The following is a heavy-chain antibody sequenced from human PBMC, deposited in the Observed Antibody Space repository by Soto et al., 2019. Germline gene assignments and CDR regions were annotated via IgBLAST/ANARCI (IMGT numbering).Heavy chain of an antibody. D-gene: IGHD3-22*01. V-gene: IGHV3-23*01. Sequence: PGGSLRLSCAASGFTFSSYAMSWVRQAPGKGLEWVSAISGSGGSTYYADSVKGRFTISRDNSKNTLYLQMNSLRAEDTAVYYCAKDRVHSSGYYGPDLLPPSYYFDFWGQGTLVTVFS. CDR1: GFTFSSYA. CDR3: AKDRVHSSGYYGPDLLPPSYYFDF. CDR2: ISGSGGST. J-gene: IGHJ4*02.